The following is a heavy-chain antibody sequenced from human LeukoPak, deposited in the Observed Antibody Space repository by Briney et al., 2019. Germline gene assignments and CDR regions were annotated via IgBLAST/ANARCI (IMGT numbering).Heavy chain of an antibody. CDR1: GFTFSSYD. V-gene: IGHV3-33*01. CDR3: ATEGSGSSLVRGVMAGNFDY. J-gene: IGHJ4*02. D-gene: IGHD3-10*01. Sequence: GRSLRLSCAASGFTFSSYDMHWVRQAPGKGLEWVAVIWSDVSNKYYADSVKGRFTISRDNSKNTLYLQMNSLRAEDTAVYYCATEGSGSSLVRGVMAGNFDYWGQGTLVTVSS. CDR2: IWSDVSNK.